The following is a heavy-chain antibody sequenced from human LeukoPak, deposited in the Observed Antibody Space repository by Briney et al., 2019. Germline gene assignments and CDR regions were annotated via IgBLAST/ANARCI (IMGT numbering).Heavy chain of an antibody. D-gene: IGHD3-16*01. J-gene: IGHJ3*01. CDR1: GGSISGTYY. CDR3: ARRWVYDKRAFDA. Sequence: SETLSLTCTVPGGSISGTYYWSWIRQPPGEGLEWIGYIYYTGTTDSNPSLKSRVTISLDTSKNQFSLNLSSVTAADTAVYYCARRWVYDKRAFDAWGQGTMVTVSS. CDR2: IYYTGTT. V-gene: IGHV4-59*08.